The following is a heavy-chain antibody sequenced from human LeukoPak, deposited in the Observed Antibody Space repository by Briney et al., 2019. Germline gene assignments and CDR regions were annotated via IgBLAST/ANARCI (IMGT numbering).Heavy chain of an antibody. Sequence: GASVKVSCKASGYTFTSYDINWVRQATAPGHEWMRWMNPNSGNTGYAQKFQGRVTMTRNTSISTAYMELSSLRSEDTAVYYCATTGSSWYDYYYYGMDVWGQGTTVTVSS. CDR3: ATTGSSWYDYYYYGMDV. CDR1: GYTFTSYD. CDR2: MNPNSGNT. D-gene: IGHD6-13*01. V-gene: IGHV1-8*01. J-gene: IGHJ6*02.